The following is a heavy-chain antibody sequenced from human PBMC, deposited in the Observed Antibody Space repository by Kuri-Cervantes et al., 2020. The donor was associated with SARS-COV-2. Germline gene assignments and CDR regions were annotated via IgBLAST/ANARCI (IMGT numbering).Heavy chain of an antibody. CDR2: INPSGGST. CDR1: GYTFTSYY. Sequence: ASVKVSCKASGYTFTSYYMHWVRQAPGQGLEWMGIINPSGGSTNYAQKFQGRVTMTRDTSTSTVYMELSSLRSEDTAVYYCARGRGDGEYYDYVWGSYRYLDDAFDIWGQGTMVTVSS. CDR3: ARGRGDGEYYDYVWGSYRYLDDAFDI. D-gene: IGHD3-16*02. V-gene: IGHV1-46*01. J-gene: IGHJ3*02.